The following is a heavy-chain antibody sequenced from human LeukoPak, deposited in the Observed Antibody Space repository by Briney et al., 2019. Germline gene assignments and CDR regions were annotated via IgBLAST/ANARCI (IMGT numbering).Heavy chain of an antibody. Sequence: GGSLRLSCAASGFTFDTYSMNWVRQAPGKGLEWLSYITSTSSTISYADSVRGRFTISRDNAKNSLYLQMNSLRAEDTAVYYCARVAGKWEFDYWGQGTLVTVSS. J-gene: IGHJ4*02. CDR1: GFTFDTYS. D-gene: IGHD1-26*01. V-gene: IGHV3-48*04. CDR2: ITSTSSTI. CDR3: ARVAGKWEFDY.